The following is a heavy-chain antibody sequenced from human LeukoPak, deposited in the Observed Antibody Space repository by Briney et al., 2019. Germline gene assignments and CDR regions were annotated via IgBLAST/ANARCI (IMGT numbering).Heavy chain of an antibody. CDR2: IYYSGST. J-gene: IGHJ4*02. CDR1: GGSISSYY. V-gene: IGHV4-59*08. CDR3: ARPKVVPAAEGDY. Sequence: SETLSLTCTVSGGSISSYYWSWIRQPPGKGLEWIGYIYYSGSTNYNPSLKSRVTISVDTSKNQFSLKLSSVTAADTAVYYCARPKVVPAAEGDYWGQGTLVTVSS. D-gene: IGHD2-2*01.